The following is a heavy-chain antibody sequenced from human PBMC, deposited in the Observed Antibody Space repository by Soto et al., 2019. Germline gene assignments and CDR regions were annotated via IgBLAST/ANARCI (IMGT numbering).Heavy chain of an antibody. CDR3: ARDGYSYGYPNWFDP. CDR1: GGSISSGGYY. J-gene: IGHJ5*02. V-gene: IGHV4-31*03. Sequence: VQLQESGPGLVKPSQTLSLTCTVSGGSISSGGYYWSWIRQHPGKGLEWIGYIYYSGSTYYNPSLKSRVTISVDTSKNQFSLKLSSVTAADTAVYYYARDGYSYGYPNWFDPWGQGTLVTVSS. D-gene: IGHD5-18*01. CDR2: IYYSGST.